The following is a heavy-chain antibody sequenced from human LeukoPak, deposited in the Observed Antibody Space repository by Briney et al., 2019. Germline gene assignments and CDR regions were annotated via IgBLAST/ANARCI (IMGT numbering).Heavy chain of an antibody. D-gene: IGHD3-3*01. J-gene: IGHJ3*02. Sequence: GGSLRLSCAASGFTFSSYAMSWVRQAPGKGLEWVSAISGSGGSTYYADSVKGRFTISRDNAKNSLYLQMNSLRAEDTAVYYCARGAPITIFTSPGAFDIWGQGTMVTVSS. CDR3: ARGAPITIFTSPGAFDI. V-gene: IGHV3-23*01. CDR1: GFTFSSYA. CDR2: ISGSGGST.